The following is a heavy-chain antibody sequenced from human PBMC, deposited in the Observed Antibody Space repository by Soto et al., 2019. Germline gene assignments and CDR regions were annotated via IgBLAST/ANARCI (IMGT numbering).Heavy chain of an antibody. Sequence: QVQLQQWGAGLLKPAETLSLTCAVYGGSFSGYYWSWIRQPPEKGLEWIGEINHSGSTNYNPSLKSRVTISVDTSKNPFSLKLSSVTAADTAVYYCARAFGGSSWYVPYYYYYYMDVWGKGTTVTVSS. J-gene: IGHJ6*03. CDR2: INHSGST. V-gene: IGHV4-34*01. CDR3: ARAFGGSSWYVPYYYYYYMDV. D-gene: IGHD6-13*01. CDR1: GGSFSGYY.